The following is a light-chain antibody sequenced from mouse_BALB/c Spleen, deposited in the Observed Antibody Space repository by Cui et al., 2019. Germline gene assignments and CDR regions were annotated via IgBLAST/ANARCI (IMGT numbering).Light chain of an antibody. CDR1: ANIYSY. V-gene: IGKV12-44*01. CDR2: NAK. Sequence: IQMPQSPASLSASVGETVTFTCRASANIYSYLAWYQQEQGKSPQLLVYNAKPLAEGVPSRFSGSGSGTQFSLKINSLQPEDFGSYYCQHHYGTPFTFGSGTKLEIK. J-gene: IGKJ4*01. CDR3: QHHYGTPFT.